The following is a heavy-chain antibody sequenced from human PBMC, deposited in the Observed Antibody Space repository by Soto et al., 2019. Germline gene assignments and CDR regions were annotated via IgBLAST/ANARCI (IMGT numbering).Heavy chain of an antibody. V-gene: IGHV3-7*03. D-gene: IGHD2-15*01. CDR3: ARDYGAATG. CDR1: GFTFINNV. CDR2: INEDGNEK. Sequence: GGSLRLSCAASGFTFINNVMSWVRQAPGKGLDWVANINEDGNEKYYVDSVKGRFTISRDNAKISVYLQMNSLRTKDKAVYYCARDYGAATGWGQGTMVTVSS. J-gene: IGHJ3*01.